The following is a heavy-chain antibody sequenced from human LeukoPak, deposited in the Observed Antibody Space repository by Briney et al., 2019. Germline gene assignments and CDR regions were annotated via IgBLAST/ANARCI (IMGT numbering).Heavy chain of an antibody. Sequence: PGGSLRLSFAASGFTFSSSWMHWVRQAPREGLVWVSRINTDGSTTSYADTVKGRFTISRDNAKKTLYLQMNSLRAEDTAVYYCARDLGAVAGTNDYWGQGTVVTVSS. V-gene: IGHV3-74*01. J-gene: IGHJ4*02. D-gene: IGHD6-19*01. CDR1: GFTFSSSW. CDR3: ARDLGAVAGTNDY. CDR2: INTDGSTT.